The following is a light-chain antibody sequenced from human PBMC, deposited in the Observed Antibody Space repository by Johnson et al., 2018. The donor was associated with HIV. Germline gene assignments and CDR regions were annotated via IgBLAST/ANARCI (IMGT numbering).Light chain of an antibody. CDR1: SSNIGNNY. CDR2: DNN. CDR3: GTWDSSLSALYV. Sequence: QPVLTQPPSVSAAPGQKVTISCSGSSSNIGNNYVSWYQQLPGTAPKLLIYDNNKRPSGIPDRFSGSKSGTSATLAITGLQTGDEADYYCGTWDSSLSALYVFGTGTKVTVL. J-gene: IGLJ1*01. V-gene: IGLV1-51*01.